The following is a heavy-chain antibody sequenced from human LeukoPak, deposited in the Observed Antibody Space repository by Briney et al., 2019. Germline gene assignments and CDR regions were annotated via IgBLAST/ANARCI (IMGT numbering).Heavy chain of an antibody. CDR1: GFTFSSYS. CDR3: ARDSASFRYGDYGPGFRYFDL. V-gene: IGHV3-21*01. Sequence: GGSLRLSCAASGFTFSSYSMNWVRQAPGKGLEWVSSISSSSSYIYYADSVKDRFTISRDNAKNSLYLQMNSLRAEDTAVYYCARDSASFRYGDYGPGFRYFDLWGRGTLVTVSS. CDR2: ISSSSSYI. D-gene: IGHD4-17*01. J-gene: IGHJ2*01.